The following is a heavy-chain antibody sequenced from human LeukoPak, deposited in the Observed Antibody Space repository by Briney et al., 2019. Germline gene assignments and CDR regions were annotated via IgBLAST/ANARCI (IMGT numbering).Heavy chain of an antibody. J-gene: IGHJ4*02. CDR3: ARDLAVRGVIVDY. Sequence: PSETLSLTCTVSGYSISSGYYWGWIRQPPGKGLEWIGSIYHSGSTYYNPSLKSRVTISVDTSKNQFSLKLSSVTAADTAVYYCARDLAVRGVIVDYWGQGTLVTVSS. V-gene: IGHV4-38-2*02. CDR2: IYHSGST. D-gene: IGHD3-10*01. CDR1: GYSISSGYY.